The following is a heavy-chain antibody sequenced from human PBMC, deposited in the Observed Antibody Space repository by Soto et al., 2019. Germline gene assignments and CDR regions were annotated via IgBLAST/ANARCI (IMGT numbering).Heavy chain of an antibody. V-gene: IGHV1-2*02. J-gene: IGHJ6*02. CDR2: INPNSGGT. Sequence: QVQLVQSGAEVKKPGASVKVSCKASGYTFTGYYMHWVRQAPGQGLEWMGWINPNSGGTNYAQKFQGRVTMTRDTSISTAYMELSRLRSDDTAVYYCAREIVVVPAAIRTSGMDVWGQGTTVTVSS. D-gene: IGHD2-2*02. CDR1: GYTFTGYY. CDR3: AREIVVVPAAIRTSGMDV.